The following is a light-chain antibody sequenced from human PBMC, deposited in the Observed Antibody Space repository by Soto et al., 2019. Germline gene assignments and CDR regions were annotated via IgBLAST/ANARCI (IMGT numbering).Light chain of an antibody. CDR3: QQSHSVPPT. CDR2: AAS. CDR1: QGISNY. J-gene: IGKJ1*01. Sequence: DIQMTQSPSSLSASVGDRVTMTCRASQGISNYLNWYQQKPGKAPKVLIYAASSLQSGVPSRFSGSRSGTDFTLTISSLQPEDFATYYCQQSHSVPPTFGQRTRVEIK. V-gene: IGKV1-39*01.